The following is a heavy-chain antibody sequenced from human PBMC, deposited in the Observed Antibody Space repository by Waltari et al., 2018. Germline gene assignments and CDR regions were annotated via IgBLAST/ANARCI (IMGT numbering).Heavy chain of an antibody. D-gene: IGHD4-4*01. CDR2: INHSGST. J-gene: IGHJ6*02. Sequence: VQLLESGGGLVQPGGSLRLSCAASGSTFSSYAMSWIRQPPGKGLEWIGEINHSGSTNYNPSLKSRVTISVDTSKNQFSLKLSSVTAADTAVYYCAREETTYYYYYGMDVWGQGTTVTVSS. V-gene: IGHV4-34*01. CDR1: GSTFSSYA. CDR3: AREETTYYYYYGMDV.